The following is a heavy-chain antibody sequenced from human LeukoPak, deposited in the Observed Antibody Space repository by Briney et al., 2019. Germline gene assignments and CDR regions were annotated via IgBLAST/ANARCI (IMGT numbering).Heavy chain of an antibody. Sequence: ASVKVSCKASGYTFTGYYMHWVRQAPGQGLEWMGWINPNSGGTNYAQKFQGRVTMTRDTSISTAYMGLSRLRSDDTAVYYCARDSHRDYYDSSGYHIWGQGTMVTVSS. CDR1: GYTFTGYY. CDR3: ARDSHRDYYDSSGYHI. CDR2: INPNSGGT. V-gene: IGHV1-2*02. D-gene: IGHD3-22*01. J-gene: IGHJ3*02.